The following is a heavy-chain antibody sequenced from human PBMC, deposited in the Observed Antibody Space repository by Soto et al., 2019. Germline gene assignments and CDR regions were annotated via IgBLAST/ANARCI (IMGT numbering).Heavy chain of an antibody. CDR1: GFTFGDYA. D-gene: IGHD5-12*01. J-gene: IGHJ4*02. V-gene: IGHV3-49*03. CDR3: TSDRIVATYLLDY. Sequence: GGSLRLSCTASGFTFGDYAMSWFRQAPGKGLEWVGFIRSKAYGGTTEYAASVKGSFTISRDDSKRIAHLQMNSLKTEDTAVYYCTSDRIVATYLLDYWGQGTLVTVSS. CDR2: IRSKAYGGTT.